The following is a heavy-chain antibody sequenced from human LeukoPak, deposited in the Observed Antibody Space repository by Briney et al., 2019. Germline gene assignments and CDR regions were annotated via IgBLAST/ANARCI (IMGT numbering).Heavy chain of an antibody. Sequence: ASVKVSCKASGYTFTGYYMHWVRQAPGQGLEWMGRINPNSGGTNCAQKFQGRVTMTRDTSISTAYMELSSLRFDDTAVYYCATPPECSSGSCLSYWGQGTLVTVSS. CDR1: GYTFTGYY. CDR2: INPNSGGT. D-gene: IGHD2-15*01. CDR3: ATPPECSSGSCLSY. J-gene: IGHJ4*02. V-gene: IGHV1-2*06.